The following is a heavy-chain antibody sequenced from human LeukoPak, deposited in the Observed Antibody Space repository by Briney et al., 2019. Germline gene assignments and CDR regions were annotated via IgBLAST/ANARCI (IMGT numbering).Heavy chain of an antibody. J-gene: IGHJ6*03. CDR2: IYYSGST. CDR1: GGSISSSSYY. CDR3: ARVYYYGSGPWGSYYYYMDV. D-gene: IGHD3-10*01. Sequence: SETLSLTCTVSGGSISSSSYYWGWIRQPPGKGLEWFGSIYYSGSTYYNPSLKSRVTISVDTSKNQFSLKLSSVTAADTAVYYCARVYYYGSGPWGSYYYYMDVWGKGTTVTVSS. V-gene: IGHV4-39*07.